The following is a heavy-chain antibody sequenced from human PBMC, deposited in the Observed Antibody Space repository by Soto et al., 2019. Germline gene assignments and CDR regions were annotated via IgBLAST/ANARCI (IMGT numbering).Heavy chain of an antibody. CDR3: ARFARYGDYGESFDS. Sequence: QVQLVESGGGLVKPGGSLTLSCAASGFTFSDYYMSWIRQAPGKGLEWVSYISHSGTTIYYADSVKGRFTISRDNAQNSLYLQMNSLRAEDTAVYYYARFARYGDYGESFDSLGQGTLVTVSS. V-gene: IGHV3-11*01. CDR2: ISHSGTTI. CDR1: GFTFSDYY. J-gene: IGHJ4*02. D-gene: IGHD4-17*01.